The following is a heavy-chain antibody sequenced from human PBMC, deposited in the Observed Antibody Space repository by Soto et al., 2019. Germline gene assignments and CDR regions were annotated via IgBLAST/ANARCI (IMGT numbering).Heavy chain of an antibody. CDR1: VGSVRSSSYY. D-gene: IGHD6-13*01. Sequence: HAATLSLTRTVSVGSVRSSSYYGGWHRQPPGKGLEWIGSIYYSGSTYYNPSLKSRVTISVDTSKNQFSLKLSSVTAADTAVYYCARRYSSSWYAWVTSQTELNYYGMDFRGQRTTVTVSS. J-gene: IGHJ6*02. V-gene: IGHV4-39*01. CDR2: IYYSGST. CDR3: ARRYSSSWYAWVTSQTELNYYGMDF.